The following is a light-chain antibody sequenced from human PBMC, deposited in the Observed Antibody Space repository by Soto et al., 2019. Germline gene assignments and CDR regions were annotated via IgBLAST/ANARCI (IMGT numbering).Light chain of an antibody. Sequence: QSALTQPASVSGSPGQSITISCTGTSSDVGGFNYVSWYQHYPGKAPKLIIYDASKRPSGVSSRFSGSKSGYTASLTISGLQAEDEADYFCSSYTSTNTPWVFGGGTKLTVL. CDR2: DAS. CDR1: SSDVGGFNY. CDR3: SSYTSTNTPWV. J-gene: IGLJ3*02. V-gene: IGLV2-14*03.